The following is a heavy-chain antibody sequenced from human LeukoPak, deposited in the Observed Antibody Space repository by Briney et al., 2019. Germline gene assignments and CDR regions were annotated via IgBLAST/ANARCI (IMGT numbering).Heavy chain of an antibody. CDR2: ISGSGDST. D-gene: IGHD3-10*01. J-gene: IGHJ6*02. CDR3: AKDPRGRYYGMDV. CDR1: GFTFSSYA. Sequence: PGGSLRLSCAASGFTFSSYAMSWVRQAPGKGLEWVSTISGSGDSTYYTDSVKGRFTISRDSSKNTLYLQMNSLRAEDAAVYYCAKDPRGRYYGMDVWGQGTTVSVSS. V-gene: IGHV3-23*01.